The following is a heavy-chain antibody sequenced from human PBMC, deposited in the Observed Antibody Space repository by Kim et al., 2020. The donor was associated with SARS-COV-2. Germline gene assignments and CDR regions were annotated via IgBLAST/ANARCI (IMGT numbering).Heavy chain of an antibody. J-gene: IGHJ3*02. Sequence: SETLSLTCSVSGGSISSGGYYWSWIRQHPGKGLEWIGYIYFSGSAYYNPSLKSRLTISVDTSENHFSLNLSSVTAADTAIYYCARTTSGAFDIWGQGTMV. D-gene: IGHD3-16*01. V-gene: IGHV4-31*03. CDR2: IYFSGSA. CDR1: GGSISSGGYY. CDR3: ARTTSGAFDI.